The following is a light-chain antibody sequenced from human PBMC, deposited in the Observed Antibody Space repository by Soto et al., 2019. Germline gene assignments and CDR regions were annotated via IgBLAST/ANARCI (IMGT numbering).Light chain of an antibody. CDR2: GAT. Sequence: IQLTQSPSSLSASVGDRVTITCRASQGISNYLAWYQQKPGKTPRLLIYGATTLQSGVSSRFSGSGSGTDFALTISSLQPEDFATYYCQQLKSYVTFGQGTRLEIK. J-gene: IGKJ5*01. CDR1: QGISNY. CDR3: QQLKSYVT. V-gene: IGKV1-9*01.